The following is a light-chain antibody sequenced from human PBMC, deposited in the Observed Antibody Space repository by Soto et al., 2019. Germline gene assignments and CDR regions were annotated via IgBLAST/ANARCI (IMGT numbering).Light chain of an antibody. CDR2: GAS. Sequence: EIVLTQSPGTLSLSPGERATLSCRASQSVSSSDLAWYQQKPGQAPRLLIYGASSRATGIPDRFSGSGSGTDFTLTISRLEPEDFAVYYCQRYGSSLTWTFGQGTKVEIK. CDR3: QRYGSSLTWT. J-gene: IGKJ1*01. CDR1: QSVSSSD. V-gene: IGKV3-20*01.